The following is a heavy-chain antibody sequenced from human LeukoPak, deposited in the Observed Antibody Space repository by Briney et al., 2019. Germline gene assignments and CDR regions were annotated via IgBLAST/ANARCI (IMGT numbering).Heavy chain of an antibody. Sequence: SQTLSLTCAISGDSFSSNSAAWNWIRQSPSRGLEWLGRTYYRSKWYNDYAVSVKSRITINPDTSKNQFSLQLNSVTAADTAMYYCARGSVIGTTSSYRFDPWGQGTLVTVSS. CDR2: TYYRSKWYN. V-gene: IGHV6-1*01. D-gene: IGHD1-20*01. CDR1: GDSFSSNSAA. CDR3: ARGSVIGTTSSYRFDP. J-gene: IGHJ5*02.